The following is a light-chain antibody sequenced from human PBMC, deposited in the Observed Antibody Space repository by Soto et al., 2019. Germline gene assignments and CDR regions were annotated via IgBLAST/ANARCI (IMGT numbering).Light chain of an antibody. CDR2: DVS. J-gene: IGLJ1*01. CDR3: SSYRRGSTYV. CDR1: SSDVGGYNY. Sequence: QSVLTQPASVSGSPGQSITISCTGTSSDVGGYNYVSWYQQHPGKATKLMIYDVSNRPSGVSNRFSGSKSGNTASLTISGLQAEDEADYYCSSYRRGSTYVFGTGTKATVL. V-gene: IGLV2-14*01.